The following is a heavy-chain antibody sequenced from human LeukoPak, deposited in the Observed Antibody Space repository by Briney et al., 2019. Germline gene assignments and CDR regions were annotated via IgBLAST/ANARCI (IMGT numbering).Heavy chain of an antibody. D-gene: IGHD5-18*01. J-gene: IGHJ4*02. CDR3: ARVTAMGLYYFDY. CDR1: GYSFTSYW. V-gene: IGHV5-51*01. Sequence: GESLQISCQGSGYSFTSYWIGWVRQMPGKGLEWMGIIYPGDSDTRYSPSFQGQVTISADKSISTAYLQWSSLKASDTAMYYCARVTAMGLYYFDYWGQGTLVTVSS. CDR2: IYPGDSDT.